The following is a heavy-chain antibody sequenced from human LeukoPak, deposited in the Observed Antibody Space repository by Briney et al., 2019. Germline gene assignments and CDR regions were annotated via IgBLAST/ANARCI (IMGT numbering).Heavy chain of an antibody. J-gene: IGHJ4*02. D-gene: IGHD3-10*01. CDR3: AKEYDSGGYGANFDY. CDR1: GFTFSSYA. Sequence: PGGSLGLSCAASGFTFSSYAMSWVRQAPGKGLEWVAVISYDGSTKYYADSVKGRFTISRDNSRNTLYLQMNSLRTEDTAVYYCAKEYDSGGYGANFDYWGQGTLVTVSS. V-gene: IGHV3-30*18. CDR2: ISYDGSTK.